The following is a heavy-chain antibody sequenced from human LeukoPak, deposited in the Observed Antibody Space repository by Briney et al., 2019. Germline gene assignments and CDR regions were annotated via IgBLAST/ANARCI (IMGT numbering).Heavy chain of an antibody. V-gene: IGHV3-48*03. CDR2: ISSSGSTI. Sequence: PGGSLRLSCAASGFTFSSYEMNWVRQAPGKGLEWVSYISSSGSTIYHADSVKGRFTISRDNAKNSLYLQMNSLRAEDTAVYYCAREGEYCGGDCYFDYWGQGTLVTVSS. CDR3: AREGEYCGGDCYFDY. CDR1: GFTFSSYE. J-gene: IGHJ4*02. D-gene: IGHD2-21*02.